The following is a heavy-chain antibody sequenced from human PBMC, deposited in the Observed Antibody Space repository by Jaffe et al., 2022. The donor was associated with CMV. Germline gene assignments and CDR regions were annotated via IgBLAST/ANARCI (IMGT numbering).Heavy chain of an antibody. CDR3: ARVDIVLMVYAPYNWFDP. CDR1: GGSFSGYY. D-gene: IGHD2-8*01. V-gene: IGHV4-34*01. Sequence: QVQLQQWGAGLLKPSETLSLTCAVYGGSFSGYYWSWIRQPPGKGLEWIGEINHSGSTNYNPSLKSRVTISVDTSKNQFSLKLSSVTAADTAVYYCARVDIVLMVYAPYNWFDPWGQGTLVTVSS. J-gene: IGHJ5*02. CDR2: INHSGST.